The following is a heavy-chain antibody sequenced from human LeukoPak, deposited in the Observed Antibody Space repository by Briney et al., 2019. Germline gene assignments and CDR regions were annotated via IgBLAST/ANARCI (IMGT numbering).Heavy chain of an antibody. D-gene: IGHD3-22*01. J-gene: IGHJ4*02. CDR1: GGSISSSSYY. Sequence: PSETLPLTCTVSGGSISSSSYYWGWIRQPPGKGLEWIGSIYYSGSTYYNPSLKSRVTISVDTSKNQFSLKLSSVTAADTAVYYCARHALPYYYDTYFDYWGQGTLVTVSS. CDR3: ARHALPYYYDTYFDY. CDR2: IYYSGST. V-gene: IGHV4-39*01.